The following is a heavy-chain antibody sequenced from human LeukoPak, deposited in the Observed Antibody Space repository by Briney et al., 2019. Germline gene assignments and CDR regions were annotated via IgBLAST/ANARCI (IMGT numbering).Heavy chain of an antibody. Sequence: GGSLRLSCAASGFTFDDYAMRLVRQPPGKGLEWVTLISRDGYSSYYVDSVKGRFTISRDNRKNSLYLQMNSLRAEDTALYYCAKGGKDTAMPNDCWGQGTLVTVSS. CDR3: AKGGKDTAMPNDC. V-gene: IGHV3-43D*03. J-gene: IGHJ4*02. CDR1: GFTFDDYA. CDR2: ISRDGYSS. D-gene: IGHD5-18*01.